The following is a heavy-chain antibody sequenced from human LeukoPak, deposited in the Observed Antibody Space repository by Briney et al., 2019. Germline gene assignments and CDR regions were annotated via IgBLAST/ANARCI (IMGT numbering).Heavy chain of an antibody. J-gene: IGHJ4*02. V-gene: IGHV5-51*01. CDR2: VYPGDSDI. D-gene: IGHD5-12*01. Sequence: GESLKISCETSGYPFTKYWIAWVRQLPGKGLEWMGIVYPGDSDIRYSPSFEGQVTISADKSINTAYLQWSSLKASDTAMYYCARHFGYRGYDGDYWGQGTLVTVSS. CDR3: ARHFGYRGYDGDY. CDR1: GYPFTKYW.